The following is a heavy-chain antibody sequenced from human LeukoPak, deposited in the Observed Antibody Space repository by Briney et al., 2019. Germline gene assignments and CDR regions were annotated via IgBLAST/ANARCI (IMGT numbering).Heavy chain of an antibody. J-gene: IGHJ3*02. D-gene: IGHD4-17*01. V-gene: IGHV3-21*01. CDR3: ARGVSDYDAFDI. CDR1: GFTFSSYS. CDR2: ISSGSSYI. Sequence: PGGSLILSCAASGFTFSSYSMNWVRQAPGKGLEWGSSISSGSSYIYYADSVKGRFTISRDNAKNSLYLQMNSLRAEDTAVYYCARGVSDYDAFDIWGQGTMVTVSS.